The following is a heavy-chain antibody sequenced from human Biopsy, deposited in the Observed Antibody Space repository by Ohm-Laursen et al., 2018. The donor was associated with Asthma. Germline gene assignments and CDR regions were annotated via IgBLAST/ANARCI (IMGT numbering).Heavy chain of an antibody. J-gene: IGHJ6*02. CDR3: ARGYSGSDRIVYYYSGLEV. D-gene: IGHD5-12*01. CDR2: LIPVLGTP. Sequence: SSVKVSCKASGDSFSNYAISWVRQAPGQGLEWMGGLIPVLGTPDHAQMFEGRVTITADESTSTAYMELSSLSSEDTAVYYCARGYSGSDRIVYYYSGLEVWGQGTTVTVAS. CDR1: GDSFSNYA. V-gene: IGHV1-69*01.